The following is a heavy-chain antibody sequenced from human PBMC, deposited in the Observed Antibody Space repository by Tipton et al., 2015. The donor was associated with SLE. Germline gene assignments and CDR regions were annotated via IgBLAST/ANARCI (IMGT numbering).Heavy chain of an antibody. CDR3: TRPLVDTAMVTPDY. CDR1: GFTFGDYA. V-gene: IGHV3-49*04. D-gene: IGHD5-18*01. CDR2: IRSKAYGGTT. J-gene: IGHJ4*02. Sequence: SLRLSCTASGFTFGDYAMSWVRQAPGKGLEWVGFIRSKAYGGTTEYAASVKGRFTISRDDSKSIAYLQMNSLKTEDTAVYYCTRPLVDTAMVTPDYWGQGTLVTVSS.